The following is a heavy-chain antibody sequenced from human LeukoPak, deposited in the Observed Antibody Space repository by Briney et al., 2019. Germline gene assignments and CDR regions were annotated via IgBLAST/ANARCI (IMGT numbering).Heavy chain of an antibody. Sequence: GGSLRLSCSASGFTFSGYAMHWVRQAPGKGLEYVSAISSNGGSTYYADSVKGRFTISRDNSKNTLYLQMSSLRAEDTAVYYCVKGGVAVAAVFDYWGQGTLVTVSS. CDR1: GFTFSGYA. V-gene: IGHV3-64D*06. D-gene: IGHD6-19*01. J-gene: IGHJ4*02. CDR3: VKGGVAVAAVFDY. CDR2: ISSNGGST.